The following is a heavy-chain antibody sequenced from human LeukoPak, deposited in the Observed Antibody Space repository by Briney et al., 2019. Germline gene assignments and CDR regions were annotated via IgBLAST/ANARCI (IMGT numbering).Heavy chain of an antibody. Sequence: GGSLRLSCAASGFTFSTYSMNGVRQSPGKGLVGVSSMSSSGTYIYYADSVRGRFNISRDNAKNSLYLQMNSLRGEDTALYYCARDAGGAVPTALDYWGQGTLVTVSS. CDR2: MSSSGTYI. D-gene: IGHD3-10*01. CDR1: GFTFSTYS. V-gene: IGHV3-21*01. CDR3: ARDAGGAVPTALDY. J-gene: IGHJ4*02.